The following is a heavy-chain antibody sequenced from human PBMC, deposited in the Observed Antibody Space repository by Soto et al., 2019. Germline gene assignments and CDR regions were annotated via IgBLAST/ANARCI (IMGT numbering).Heavy chain of an antibody. J-gene: IGHJ6*02. CDR3: ARDRIQLWSARKKDYYYYGMDV. CDR1: GFTFSSYS. D-gene: IGHD5-18*01. V-gene: IGHV3-48*02. Sequence: GGSLRLSCAASGFTFSSYSMNWVRQAPGKGLEWVSYISSSSSTIYYADSVKGRFTISRDNAKNSLYLQMNSLRDEDTAVYYCARDRIQLWSARKKDYYYYGMDVWGQGTTVTVSS. CDR2: ISSSSSTI.